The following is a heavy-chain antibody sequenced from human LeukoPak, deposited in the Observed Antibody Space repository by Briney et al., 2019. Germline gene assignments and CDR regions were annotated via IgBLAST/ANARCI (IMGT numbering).Heavy chain of an antibody. V-gene: IGHV3-30*04. J-gene: IGHJ3*02. CDR1: GFTFSSYA. CDR3: ARVAWIQLKFDAFDI. CDR2: ISYDGSNK. Sequence: AGGSLRLSCAASGFTFSSYAMHWVRQAPGKGLEWVAVISYDGSNKYYADSVKGRFTISRDNSKNTLYLQMNSLRAEDTAVYYCARVAWIQLKFDAFDIWGQGTMVTVSS. D-gene: IGHD5-18*01.